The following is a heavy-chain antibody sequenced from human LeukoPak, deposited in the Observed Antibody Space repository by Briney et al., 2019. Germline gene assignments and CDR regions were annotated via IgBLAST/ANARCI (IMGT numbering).Heavy chain of an antibody. J-gene: IGHJ6*03. CDR3: ARDPHYGDFRRYYFYTDV. D-gene: IGHD4-17*01. CDR2: INPNSGGT. Sequence: ASVKVSCKASGYTFTGYYIHWVRQAPGQGLEWMGWINPNSGGTIYAQKFQGRVTMTRDTSISTAYMELSRLRSDDTAVYYCARDPHYGDFRRYYFYTDVWGKGTTVTVSS. CDR1: GYTFTGYY. V-gene: IGHV1-2*02.